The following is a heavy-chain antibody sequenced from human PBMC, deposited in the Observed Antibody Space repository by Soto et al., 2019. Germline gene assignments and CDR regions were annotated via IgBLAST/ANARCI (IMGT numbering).Heavy chain of an antibody. CDR3: ARLPTTRAKPNFDY. J-gene: IGHJ4*02. CDR2: IYYSGST. Sequence: GGSISSSSYYWGWIRQPPGKGLEWIGSIYYSGSTYYNPSLKSRVTISVDTSKNQFSLKLSSVTAADTAVYYCARLPTTRAKPNFDYWGQGTLVTVSS. CDR1: GGSISSSSYY. V-gene: IGHV4-39*01.